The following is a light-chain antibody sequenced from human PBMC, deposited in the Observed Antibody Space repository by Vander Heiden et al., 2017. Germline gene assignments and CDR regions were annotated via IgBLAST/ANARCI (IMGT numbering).Light chain of an antibody. CDR3: QSYDSSLSGSV. J-gene: IGLJ2*01. CDR1: SSNIGAGYD. Sequence: QSVLTQPPSASGAPGQRATVSCTGSSSNIGAGYDVHWYQQLPGTAPKLLIYGNSNRPSGVPDRFSGSKSGTSASLAIAGLQAEDEADYYCQSYDSSLSGSVFGGGTKLTVL. V-gene: IGLV1-40*01. CDR2: GNS.